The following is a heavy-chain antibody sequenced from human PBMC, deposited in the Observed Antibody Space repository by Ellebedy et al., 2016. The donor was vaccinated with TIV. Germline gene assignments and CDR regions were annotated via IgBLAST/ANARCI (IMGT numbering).Heavy chain of an antibody. D-gene: IGHD3-10*01. CDR2: INPNSGGT. CDR3: ARVGVRGAGWFDP. CDR1: GYTFTGYY. J-gene: IGHJ5*02. V-gene: IGHV1-2*02. Sequence: AASVKVSCKASGYTFTGYYMHWVRQAPGQGLEWMGWINPNSGGTNYAQKFQGRVTMTRDTSISTAYMELSRLRSDDTAVYYCARVGVRGAGWFDPWGQGTLVTVSS.